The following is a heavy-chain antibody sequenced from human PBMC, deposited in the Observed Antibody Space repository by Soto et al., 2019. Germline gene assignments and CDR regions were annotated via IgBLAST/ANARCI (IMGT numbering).Heavy chain of an antibody. Sequence: QAQLVQSGGEVKKPGAAVKVSCKASGYTFTTFGIGWVRQAPGQGLEWMGWISAYSGNTEYPQKLQGRVTMTIDTSTSTTYMELRSLRSDDTAVYYCARAYCSGGSCYLDYWGQGALVTVSS. CDR3: ARAYCSGGSCYLDY. J-gene: IGHJ4*02. V-gene: IGHV1-18*01. CDR2: ISAYSGNT. CDR1: GYTFTTFG. D-gene: IGHD2-15*01.